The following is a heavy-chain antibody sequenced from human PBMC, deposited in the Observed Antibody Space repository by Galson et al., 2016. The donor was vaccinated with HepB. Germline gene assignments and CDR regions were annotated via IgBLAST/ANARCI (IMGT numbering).Heavy chain of an antibody. CDR1: GFSFGDYT. CDR3: LRGGAGPNAFDF. CDR2: IRSKHYGETT. D-gene: IGHD6-13*01. V-gene: IGHV3-49*03. J-gene: IGHJ3*01. Sequence: SLRLSCAASGFSFGDYTMSWFRQAPGKGLEWLGFIRSKHYGETTEYAASVRGRFSFSRDDSKAIAYLQMNSLKNEDTAVYYCLRGGAGPNAFDFSGQGTLVIVSS.